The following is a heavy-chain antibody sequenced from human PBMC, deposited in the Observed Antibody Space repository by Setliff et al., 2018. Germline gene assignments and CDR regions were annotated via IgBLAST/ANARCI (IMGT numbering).Heavy chain of an antibody. CDR1: GFTFSDYY. D-gene: IGHD3-9*01. CDR2: ITST. V-gene: IGHV3-11*03. Sequence: PGGSLRLSCAASGFTFSDYYITWIRQAPGKGLEWVSYITSTYYADSVKGRFTISRDNSKNTLYLQMNSLRAEDTAVYYCAKHGAYNDFLTGYNFYYDMDVWGQGTTVTVSS. CDR3: AKHGAYNDFLTGYNFYYDMDV. J-gene: IGHJ6*02.